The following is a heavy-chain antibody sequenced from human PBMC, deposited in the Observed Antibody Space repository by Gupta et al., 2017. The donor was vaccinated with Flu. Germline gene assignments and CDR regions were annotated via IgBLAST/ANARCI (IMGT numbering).Heavy chain of an antibody. CDR2: ISKTHTYT. V-gene: IGHV3-11*05. CDR1: GFSVTDYW. D-gene: IGHD3-10*01. J-gene: IGHJ4*02. Sequence: QVQLVESGGGLVRPGGSLRLSCAASGFSVTDYWMSWIRQAPGKGLEWISYISKTHTYTKYADSVKGRFTISRDNAKNSVSLHMSSLSAEDTAVYYCARPLHDGMVFDYWGQGALVTVSS. CDR3: ARPLHDGMVFDY.